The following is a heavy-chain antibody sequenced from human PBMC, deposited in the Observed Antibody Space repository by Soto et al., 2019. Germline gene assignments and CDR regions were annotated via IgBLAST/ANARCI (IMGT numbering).Heavy chain of an antibody. CDR2: IIPALGTA. V-gene: IGHV1-69*08. J-gene: IGHJ2*01. D-gene: IGHD4-17*01. CDR1: GGTFSSHT. Sequence: QDQLVQSGAEVKKPGSSVKVSCKASGGTFSSHTFSWVRQAPGQGLEWMGRIIPALGTATYAQKFQGRVTITTAESATTVYMVLNSLRAADTAVYYCASPDFGDYWYFDLWGRGTLVTVST. CDR3: ASPDFGDYWYFDL.